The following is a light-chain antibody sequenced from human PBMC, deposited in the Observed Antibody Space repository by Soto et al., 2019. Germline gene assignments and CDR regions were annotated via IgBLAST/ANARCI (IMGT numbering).Light chain of an antibody. CDR3: QQTYSALWT. CDR1: QSVSIN. V-gene: IGKV3-15*01. Sequence: GCRRNKNKISCRASQSVSINLAWYQKKPGQAARLLXSGASTRAIGIPARFSGSGSGTEFTLTISSLQPEDFATYYCQQTYSALWTFG. CDR2: GAS. J-gene: IGKJ1*01.